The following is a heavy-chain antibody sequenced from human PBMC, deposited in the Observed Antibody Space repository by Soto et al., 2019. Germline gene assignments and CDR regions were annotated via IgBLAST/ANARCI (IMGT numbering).Heavy chain of an antibody. J-gene: IGHJ4*02. V-gene: IGHV4-4*02. CDR3: ARGVAGTGFDL. Sequence: SETLSLTCDVSGASIRSDNWWTLVRQPPGRGLEWIGEVYHSGSTNYSPSLKSRVTISVDKSKNHFSLQLNSVTPDDTAVYYCARGVAGTGFDLWGQGTLVTVYS. CDR1: GASIRSDNW. CDR2: VYHSGST. D-gene: IGHD6-19*01.